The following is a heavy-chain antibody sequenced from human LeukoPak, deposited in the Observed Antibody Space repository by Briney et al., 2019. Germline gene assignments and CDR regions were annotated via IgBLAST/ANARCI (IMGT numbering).Heavy chain of an antibody. V-gene: IGHV4-59*12. Sequence: SETLSLTCTVAGGSISNYWSWFRQPPGKGLEWIGYIYYSGSTNYNPSIKSRVTISVDTSKYQFSLKLSSVTGGCTAVYYCARAPPSSYFDWLLYQGGFDYWGQGTLVTVSS. CDR2: IYYSGST. CDR1: GGSISNY. CDR3: ARAPPSSYFDWLLYQGGFDY. J-gene: IGHJ4*02. D-gene: IGHD3-9*01.